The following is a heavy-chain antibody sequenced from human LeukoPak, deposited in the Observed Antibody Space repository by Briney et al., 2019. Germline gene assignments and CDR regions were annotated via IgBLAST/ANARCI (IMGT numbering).Heavy chain of an antibody. J-gene: IGHJ4*02. Sequence: GGSLRLSCAASGFTFSSYEMNWVRQAPGKGLEWVSYISSSGSTIYYADSVKGRFTISRDNAKNSLYLQMNSLRAEDTAVYYCASHDSSGYYSYFDYWGQGTLVTVSS. CDR3: ASHDSSGYYSYFDY. D-gene: IGHD3-22*01. V-gene: IGHV3-48*03. CDR2: ISSSGSTI. CDR1: GFTFSSYE.